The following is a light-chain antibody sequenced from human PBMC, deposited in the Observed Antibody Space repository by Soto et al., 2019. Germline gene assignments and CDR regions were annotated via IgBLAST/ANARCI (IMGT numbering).Light chain of an antibody. CDR1: SHDIGGYKY. J-gene: IGLJ2*01. CDR3: CSYAGSSTFI. Sequence: QSALTQPASVSGSPGQSITISCTGTSHDIGGYKYVSWYQQHPGKAPKLMIYEVSNRPSGVSNRFSGSKSGNTASLTISGLQAEDEADYYCCSYAGSSTFIFGGGTKLTVL. CDR2: EVS. V-gene: IGLV2-23*02.